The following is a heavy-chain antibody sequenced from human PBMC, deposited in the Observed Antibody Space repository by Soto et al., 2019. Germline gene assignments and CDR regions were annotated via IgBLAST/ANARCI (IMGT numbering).Heavy chain of an antibody. V-gene: IGHV4-59*01. J-gene: IGHJ3*02. CDR2: IYYSGST. CDR3: ARGTMLIALAGDAFDI. Sequence: QVQLQESGPGLVKPSETLSLTCTVSGGSISSYYWSWIRQPPGKGLEWIGYIYYSGSTNYNPSLKSRVTISVDTSKNQFSLKLSSVTAADTAVYYCARGTMLIALAGDAFDIWGQGTMVTVSS. D-gene: IGHD6-19*01. CDR1: GGSISSYY.